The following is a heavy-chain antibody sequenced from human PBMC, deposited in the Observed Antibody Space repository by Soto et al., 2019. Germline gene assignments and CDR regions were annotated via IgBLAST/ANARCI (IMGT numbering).Heavy chain of an antibody. Sequence: QITLKESGPTLVKPTQPLTLTCTFSGFSLSTSGVGVGWIRQPPGKALEWLALIYWDDDKRYSPSLKSRPTITKDTSKNQVVLTMTNMDPVDTATYYCAHRGVRADYDFTDMDVWGKGTTVTVSS. V-gene: IGHV2-5*02. D-gene: IGHD3-3*01. CDR1: GFSLSTSGVG. J-gene: IGHJ6*03. CDR2: IYWDDDK. CDR3: AHRGVRADYDFTDMDV.